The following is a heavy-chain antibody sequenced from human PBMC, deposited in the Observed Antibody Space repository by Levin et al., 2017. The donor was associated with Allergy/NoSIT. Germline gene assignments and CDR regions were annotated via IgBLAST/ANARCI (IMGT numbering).Heavy chain of an antibody. Sequence: GGSLRLSCAASGFSFSNFGMHWVRQAPGKGLEWLGVISYDGNNIYYADSVNGRFTISRDNSKNTLILQMNGLRAEDTAVYYCARVSGDNSGSATFGAEYFHLWGQGTLVTVSS. CDR1: GFSFSNFG. D-gene: IGHD2/OR15-2a*01. V-gene: IGHV3-30*03. CDR2: ISYDGNNI. CDR3: ARVSGDNSGSATFGAEYFHL. J-gene: IGHJ1*01.